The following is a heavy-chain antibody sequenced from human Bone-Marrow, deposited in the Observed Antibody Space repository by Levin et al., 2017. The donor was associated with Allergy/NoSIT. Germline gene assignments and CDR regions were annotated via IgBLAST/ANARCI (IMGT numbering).Heavy chain of an antibody. Sequence: SCAASGFTFSDYYMSWIRQAPGKGLEWLSYISTSGSTIYYADSVKGRFTISRDNAKNSLFLQMNSLRAEDTAVYYCAIQPRYCSGGSCYSGDMDVWGQGTTVTVSS. V-gene: IGHV3-11*01. J-gene: IGHJ6*02. CDR3: AIQPRYCSGGSCYSGDMDV. CDR1: GFTFSDYY. CDR2: ISTSGSTI. D-gene: IGHD2-15*01.